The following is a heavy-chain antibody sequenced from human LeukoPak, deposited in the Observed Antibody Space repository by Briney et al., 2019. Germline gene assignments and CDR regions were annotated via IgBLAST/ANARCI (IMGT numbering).Heavy chain of an antibody. CDR1: GFTFSDYW. CDR3: LLIILGGSSQH. J-gene: IGHJ1*01. V-gene: IGHV3-74*01. CDR2: IKNDGKIT. D-gene: IGHD3-3*01. Sequence: GGSLRLSCAASGFTFSDYWMYWVRQVPGKGLVWVSRIKNDGKITTYADSVKGRFTTSRDNAKNTFYLQMNSLRVEDTAVYYCLLIILGGSSQHWGQGTLVTVSS.